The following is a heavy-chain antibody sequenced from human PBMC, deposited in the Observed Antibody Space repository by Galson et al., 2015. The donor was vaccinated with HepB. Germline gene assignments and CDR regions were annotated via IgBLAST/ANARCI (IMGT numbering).Heavy chain of an antibody. Sequence: SETLSLTCTVSGGSISSSSYYWGWLRQAPGKGLEWIGNIYYVGSTFHNPSLESRVTISVDTSKNQFSLRPRSVTAADSAVYYCARHQRGYSGYSRKLYRTDWHFDYWGQGTLVTVSS. CDR2: IYYVGST. CDR3: ARHQRGYSGYSRKLYRTDWHFDY. CDR1: GGSISSSSYY. J-gene: IGHJ4*02. D-gene: IGHD5-12*01. V-gene: IGHV4-39*01.